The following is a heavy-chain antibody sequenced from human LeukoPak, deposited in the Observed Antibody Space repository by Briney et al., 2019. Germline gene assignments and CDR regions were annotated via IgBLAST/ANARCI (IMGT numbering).Heavy chain of an antibody. J-gene: IGHJ5*02. Sequence: SQTLSLTCTVSGDSISSGGYYWGWIRQPPGKGLEWIGSIYYSGSTYYNPSLKSRVTISVDTSKNQFSLKLSSVTAADTAVYYCARARILEWSGSINWFDPWGQGTLVTVSS. D-gene: IGHD3-3*01. CDR1: GDSISSGGYY. CDR3: ARARILEWSGSINWFDP. CDR2: IYYSGST. V-gene: IGHV4-39*07.